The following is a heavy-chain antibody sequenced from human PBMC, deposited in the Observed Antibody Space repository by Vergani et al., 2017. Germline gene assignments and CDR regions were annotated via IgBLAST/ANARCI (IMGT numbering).Heavy chain of an antibody. J-gene: IGHJ5*02. CDR1: GFTFGDYA. V-gene: IGHV3-49*04. CDR2: IRSKAYGGTT. CDR3: ARDYYGDTGNWFDP. D-gene: IGHD4-17*01. Sequence: EVQLVESGGGLVQPGRSLRLSCTASGFTFGDYAMSWVRQAPGKGLEWVGFIRSKAYGGTTEYAASVKGRFTISRADSKSIAYLQMNSLKTEDTAVYYCARDYYGDTGNWFDPWGQGTLVTVSS.